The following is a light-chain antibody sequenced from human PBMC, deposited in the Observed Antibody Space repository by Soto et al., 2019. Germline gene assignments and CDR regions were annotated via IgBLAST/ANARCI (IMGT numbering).Light chain of an antibody. J-gene: IGKJ1*01. CDR1: QSVSSY. V-gene: IGKV3D-15*01. CDR3: QQYNNWPRET. Sequence: EIVMTQSPATLSLSPVEGATVSFRAGQSVSSYLAWYQQKPGQAPRLLIYDASNRATGIPARFSGSGSGTEFTLTISSLQSEDFAVYYCQQYNNWPRETFGQGTKVDI. CDR2: DAS.